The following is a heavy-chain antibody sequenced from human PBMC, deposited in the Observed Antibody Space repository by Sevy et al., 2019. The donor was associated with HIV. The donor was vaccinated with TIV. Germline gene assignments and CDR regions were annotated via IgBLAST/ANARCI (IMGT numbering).Heavy chain of an antibody. CDR3: AREGSKWFGELLLNYYYYYGMDV. J-gene: IGHJ6*02. CDR1: GFTFSDHY. D-gene: IGHD3-10*01. V-gene: IGHV3-72*01. CDR2: TRNKANSYTT. Sequence: GGSLRLSCAASGFTFSDHYMDWVRQAPGKGLEWVGRTRNKANSYTTEYAASVKGRFTISRDDSKNSLYLQMNSLKTEDTAVYYRAREGSKWFGELLLNYYYYYGMDVWGQGTTVTVSS.